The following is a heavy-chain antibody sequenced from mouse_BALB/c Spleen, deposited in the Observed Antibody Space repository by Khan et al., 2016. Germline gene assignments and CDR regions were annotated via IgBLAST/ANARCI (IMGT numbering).Heavy chain of an antibody. J-gene: IGHJ1*01. D-gene: IGHD2-3*01. Sequence: VQLKESGPELVKPGASVKISCKASGYSFTGYFMNWVKQSHGKSLEWIGRINPYNGDTVYNQKFKGKATSTADKSSSTVYIELLSPTSEDSQVYYCGRGDGYVHWFFDVWGAGTTVTVSS. CDR1: GYSFTGYF. V-gene: IGHV1-37*01. CDR3: GRGDGYVHWFFDV. CDR2: INPYNGDT.